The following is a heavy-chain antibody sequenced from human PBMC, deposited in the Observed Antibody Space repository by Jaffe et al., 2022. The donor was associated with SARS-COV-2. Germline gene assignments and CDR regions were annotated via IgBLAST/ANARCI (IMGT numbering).Heavy chain of an antibody. CDR2: IYYSGST. CDR1: GGSISSGDYY. D-gene: IGHD2-8*02. CDR3: ARAPKAEIPWPRPRGVLGFDY. Sequence: QVQLQESGPGLVKPSQTLSLTCTVSGGSISSGDYYWSWIRQPPGKGLEWIGYIYYSGSTYYNPSLKSRVTISVDTSKNQFSLKLSSVTAADTAVYYCARAPKAEIPWPRPRGVLGFDYWGQGTLVTVSS. V-gene: IGHV4-30-4*01. J-gene: IGHJ4*02.